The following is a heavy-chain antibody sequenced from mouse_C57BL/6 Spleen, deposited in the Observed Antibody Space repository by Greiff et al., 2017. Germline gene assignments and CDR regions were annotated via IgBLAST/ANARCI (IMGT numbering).Heavy chain of an antibody. J-gene: IGHJ4*01. D-gene: IGHD1-1*01. Sequence: VQLQQSGAELVKPGASVKLSCTASGFNIKDYYMHWVKQRTEQGLEWIGRIDPEDGETKYAPKFQGKATITADTSSNTAYLQLSSLTSEDTAVYYCAGTLQVITTVVAPGAMDYWGQGTSVTVSS. CDR1: GFNIKDYY. CDR3: AGTLQVITTVVAPGAMDY. CDR2: IDPEDGET. V-gene: IGHV14-2*01.